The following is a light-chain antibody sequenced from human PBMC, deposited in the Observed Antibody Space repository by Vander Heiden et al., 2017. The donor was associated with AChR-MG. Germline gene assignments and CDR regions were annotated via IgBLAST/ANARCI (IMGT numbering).Light chain of an antibody. J-gene: IGLJ1*01. CDR3: SSYTSSSSYV. V-gene: IGLV2-14*01. CDR2: DVS. CDR1: SSDVGSYNY. Sequence: HSALTQPAPASASPGQPVTIACTGSSSDVGSYNYVSWYQQQPGTAPKLMNYDVSKRPSGVSNRFSGSKSGKTASLTISGLQAEDEADYYGSSYTSSSSYVFGTGTKVTVL.